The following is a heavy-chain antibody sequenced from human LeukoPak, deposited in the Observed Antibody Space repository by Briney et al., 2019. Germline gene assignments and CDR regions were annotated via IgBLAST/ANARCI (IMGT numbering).Heavy chain of an antibody. CDR1: GFTVSSNY. D-gene: IGHD4-17*01. CDR2: IYSGGST. J-gene: IGHJ4*02. V-gene: IGHV3-53*01. Sequence: GGSLRLSCAASGFTVSSNYMSWVRQAPGKGLEWVSVIYSGGSTYYADTVKGRFTISRDNGKNSLYLQMNSLRDEDTAVYYCARDRDYAFDYRGQGTLVTVSS. CDR3: ARDRDYAFDY.